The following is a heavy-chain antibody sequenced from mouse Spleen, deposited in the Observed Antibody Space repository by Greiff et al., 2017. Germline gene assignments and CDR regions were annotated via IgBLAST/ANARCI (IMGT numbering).Heavy chain of an antibody. CDR2: ISYDGSN. J-gene: IGHJ3*01. D-gene: IGHD2-4*01. V-gene: IGHV3-6*01. Sequence: DVKLVESGPGLVKPSQSLSLTCSVTGYSITSGYYWNWIRQFPGNKLEWMGYISYDGSNNYNPSLKNRISITRDTSKNQFFLKLNSVTTEDTATYYCARVPDRLRPWFAYWGQGTLVTVSA. CDR3: ARVPDRLRPWFAY. CDR1: GYSITSGYY.